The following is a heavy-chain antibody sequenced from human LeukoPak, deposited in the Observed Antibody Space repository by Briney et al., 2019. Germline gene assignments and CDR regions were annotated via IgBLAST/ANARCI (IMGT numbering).Heavy chain of an antibody. CDR2: IYYSGST. V-gene: IGHV4-39*01. D-gene: IGHD1-1*01. CDR3: ARQTGTTL. J-gene: IGHJ4*02. CDR1: GGSISSSSYY. Sequence: SENLSLTCTVSGGSISSSSYYWGWIRQPPGKGLEWIGSIYYSGSTYYNPSLKSRVTISVDTSKNQFSLKLSSVTAADTAVYYCARQTGTTLWGQGTLVTVSS.